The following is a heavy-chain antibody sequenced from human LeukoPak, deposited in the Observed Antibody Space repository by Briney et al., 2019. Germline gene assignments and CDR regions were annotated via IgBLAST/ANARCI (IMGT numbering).Heavy chain of an antibody. CDR1: GFTFASFS. J-gene: IGHJ1*01. CDR3: TRXXXXXXXXXXX. Sequence: GGSLRLSCAASGFTFASFSMSWVRQAPGKGLEWVSSISGRCDHTYYADSVKCRFTISRDNARNTVHLQIHSPRAEDTAVYYCTRXXXXXXXXXXXWG. CDR2: ISGRCDHT. V-gene: IGHV3-23*01.